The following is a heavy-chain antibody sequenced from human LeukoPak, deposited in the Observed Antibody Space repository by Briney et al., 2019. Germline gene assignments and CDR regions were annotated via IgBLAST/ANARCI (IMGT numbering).Heavy chain of an antibody. CDR1: GYTFTSYA. V-gene: IGHV1-18*01. J-gene: IGHJ4*02. D-gene: IGHD6-19*01. CDR3: ARVSSSGPFDY. CDR2: ISAYNGNT. Sequence: ASVKVSCKASGYTFTSYAFIWVRLAPGQGLEWMGWISAYNGNTNSAQTLQGRVTLTTATSTSTAYMELRSLRSEDTAVYYCARVSSSGPFDYWGQGTLVTVSS.